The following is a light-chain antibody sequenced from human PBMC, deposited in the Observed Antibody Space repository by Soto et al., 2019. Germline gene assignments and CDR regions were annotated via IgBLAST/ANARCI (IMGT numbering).Light chain of an antibody. CDR3: QQYTNWPLT. V-gene: IGKV3-15*01. Sequence: EIVMTQSPATLSVSPGESATLSCRASQSVNSNLAWYQQRPGQAPRLLIFGASTRATGVPARFSGSGSGTEFTLTISSLQSADFAAYYCQQYTNWPLTFAGGTKVESK. CDR1: QSVNSN. CDR2: GAS. J-gene: IGKJ4*01.